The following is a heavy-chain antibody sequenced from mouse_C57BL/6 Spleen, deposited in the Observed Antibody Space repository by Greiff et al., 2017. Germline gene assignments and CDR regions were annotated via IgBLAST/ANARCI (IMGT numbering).Heavy chain of an antibody. D-gene: IGHD1-1*01. CDR2: IYPGSGST. J-gene: IGHJ4*01. V-gene: IGHV1-55*01. CDR3: ARAILQAMDY. CDR1: GYTFTSYW. Sequence: QVQLQQPGAELVMPGASVKMSSKASGYTFTSYWITWVRQRPGQGLEWIGDIYPGSGSTNYNEKFKSKATLTVDTSSSTAYMQLSSLTSEDSAVYYCARAILQAMDYWGQGTSVTVSS.